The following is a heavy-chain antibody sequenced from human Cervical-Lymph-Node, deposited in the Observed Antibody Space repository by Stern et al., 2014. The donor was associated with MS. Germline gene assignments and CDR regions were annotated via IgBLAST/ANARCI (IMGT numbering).Heavy chain of an antibody. D-gene: IGHD6-19*01. CDR1: GRRFSSFV. Sequence: QVQLVESGAEVRKPGALMKVSCKTSGRRFSSFVISWVRQAPGQGLEWMGGVIPVFGTSHYAQKFQGRLTSNADESTTTAYMELRGLRSEDTAIYYCAGGLDSSGNKYYIDFWGQGTPVIVSS. J-gene: IGHJ4*02. V-gene: IGHV1-69*01. CDR3: AGGLDSSGNKYYIDF. CDR2: VIPVFGTS.